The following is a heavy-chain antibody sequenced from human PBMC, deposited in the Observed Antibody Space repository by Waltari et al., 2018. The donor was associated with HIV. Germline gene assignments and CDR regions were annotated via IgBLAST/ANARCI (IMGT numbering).Heavy chain of an antibody. V-gene: IGHV3-7*01. CDR2: VKKNGSEK. J-gene: IGHJ6*02. D-gene: IGHD3-3*01. CDR1: GFTFSTYW. CDR3: ARDLKYYDFWSPVDV. Sequence: EVQLVESGGGLVQPGGSLRLSCAASGFTFSTYWMTWVRQAPGKGLVGLANVKKNGSEKYYADSVKGRFTVSRDNNKKSLCLQMSSLRAEDTAVYYCARDLKYYDFWSPVDVWGQGTTVTVSS.